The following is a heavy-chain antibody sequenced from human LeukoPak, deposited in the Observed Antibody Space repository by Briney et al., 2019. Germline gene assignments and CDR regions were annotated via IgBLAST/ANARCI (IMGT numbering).Heavy chain of an antibody. CDR1: GGTFSSYA. CDR2: IIPIFGTA. J-gene: IGHJ4*02. D-gene: IGHD3-22*01. Sequence: SVKVSCKASGGTFSSYAISWVRQAPGQGLEWMGGIIPIFGTANYAQKFQGRVTITADESTSTAYMELSSLRSEDTAVYYCARRGHYDSSGGFDYWGQGTLVTVSS. V-gene: IGHV1-69*13. CDR3: ARRGHYDSSGGFDY.